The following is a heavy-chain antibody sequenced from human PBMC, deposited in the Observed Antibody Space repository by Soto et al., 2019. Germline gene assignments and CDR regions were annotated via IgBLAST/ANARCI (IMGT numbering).Heavy chain of an antibody. CDR2: ISYDGSNK. CDR1: GFTFSSYG. V-gene: IGHV3-30*18. Sequence: QVQLVESGGGVVQPGRSLRLSCAASGFTFSSYGMHWVRQAPGKGLEWVAVISYDGSNKYYADSVKGRFTISRDNSKNTLYLQMNSLRAEDTAVYYCAKEFGGASNWGLDYWGQGTLVTVSS. J-gene: IGHJ4*02. D-gene: IGHD7-27*01. CDR3: AKEFGGASNWGLDY.